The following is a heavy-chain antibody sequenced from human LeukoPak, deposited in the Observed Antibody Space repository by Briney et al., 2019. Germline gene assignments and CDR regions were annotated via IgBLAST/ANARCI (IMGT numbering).Heavy chain of an antibody. CDR1: GYTFTTHG. CDR2: ISAHNGNT. CDR3: ARDGYFDL. V-gene: IGHV1-18*01. Sequence: RWASVKASCKASGYTFTTHGIAWVRQAPGQGLEWMGWISAHNGNTNYAQSLQGRVTMTTDTSTNTAYMELRSLRSDDTAVYYCARDGYFDLWGCGTLVTVSS. J-gene: IGHJ2*01.